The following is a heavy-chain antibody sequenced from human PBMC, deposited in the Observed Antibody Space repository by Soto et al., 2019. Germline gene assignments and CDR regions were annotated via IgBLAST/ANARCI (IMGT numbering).Heavy chain of an antibody. CDR3: ARDSMVRGVSGPVYYYYGMDV. CDR1: GGTFSSYA. V-gene: IGHV1-69*06. CDR2: IIPIFGTA. Sequence: ASVKVSCKASGGTFSSYAISWVRQAPGQGLEWMGGIIPIFGTANYAQKFQGRVTITADKSTSTAYMELSSLRSEDTAVYYCARDSMVRGVSGPVYYYYGMDVWGQGTTVTVSS. D-gene: IGHD3-10*01. J-gene: IGHJ6*02.